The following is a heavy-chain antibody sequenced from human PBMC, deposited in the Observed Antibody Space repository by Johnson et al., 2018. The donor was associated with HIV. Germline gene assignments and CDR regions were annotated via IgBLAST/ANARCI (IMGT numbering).Heavy chain of an antibody. CDR3: AKERRAPRAFDI. Sequence: VQLVESGGVVVQPGGSLRLSCAASGFTFDDYAMHWVRQAPGKGLEWVSVISWDGASTHYADSVKGRFTISRDNSKTAVYLQMKSLRPEDTAVYYCAKERRAPRAFDIWGQGTMVTVSS. J-gene: IGHJ3*02. V-gene: IGHV3-43D*03. CDR2: ISWDGAST. CDR1: GFTFDDYA.